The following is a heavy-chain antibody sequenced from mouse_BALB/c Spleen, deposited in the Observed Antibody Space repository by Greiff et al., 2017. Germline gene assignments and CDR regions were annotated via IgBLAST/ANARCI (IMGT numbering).Heavy chain of an antibody. J-gene: IGHJ2*01. V-gene: IGHV5-12-1*01. Sequence: DVQLQESGGGLVKPGGSLKLSCAASGFAFSSYDMSWVRQTPEKRLEWVAYISSGGGSTYYPDTVKGRFTISRDNAKNTLYLQMSSLKSEDTAMYYCARHKGNRYDFYFDYWGQGTTLTVSA. CDR2: ISSGGGST. D-gene: IGHD2-14*01. CDR3: ARHKGNRYDFYFDY. CDR1: GFAFSSYD.